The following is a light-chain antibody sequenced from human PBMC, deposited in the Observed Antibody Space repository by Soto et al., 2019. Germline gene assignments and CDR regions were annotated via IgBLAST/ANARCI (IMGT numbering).Light chain of an antibody. CDR1: SSEVGGYDY. V-gene: IGLV2-8*01. Sequence: QSVLTQPPSASGSPGQSVTISCTGTSSEVGGYDYVSWYQQQSGKAPKLIIYEVSNRPSGVPDRFSGSKSGNTASLTVSGFQAEDEADYYCSSYAGSSNVIFGAGTKLTVL. J-gene: IGLJ2*01. CDR3: SSYAGSSNVI. CDR2: EVS.